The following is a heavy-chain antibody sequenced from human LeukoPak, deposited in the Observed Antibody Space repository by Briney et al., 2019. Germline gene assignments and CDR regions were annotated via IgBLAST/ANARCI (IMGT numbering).Heavy chain of an antibody. CDR3: ARDSGVYGSGGGDY. Sequence: PGGSLRPSCAASGFTFSSYAMHWVRQAPGKGLEWVAVISYDGSNKYYADSVKGRFTISRDNSKNTLYLQMNSLRSDDTAVYYCARDSGVYGSGGGDYWGQGTLVTVSS. CDR2: ISYDGSNK. D-gene: IGHD3-10*01. CDR1: GFTFSSYA. V-gene: IGHV3-30-3*01. J-gene: IGHJ4*02.